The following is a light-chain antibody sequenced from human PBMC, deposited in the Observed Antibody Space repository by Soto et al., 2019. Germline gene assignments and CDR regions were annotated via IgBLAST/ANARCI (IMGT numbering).Light chain of an antibody. V-gene: IGKV3-15*01. CDR2: GAS. CDR3: QQYKNGWT. CDR1: QSVSSN. Sequence: EIVITQSPATLSVSPGERATLSCRASQSVSSNLAWYQQKPGQAPRLLIYGASTRATGIPAKFSGGGSGTEFTLTSSSLQSEDIAIYYCQQYKNGWTFGQGTKVDIK. J-gene: IGKJ1*01.